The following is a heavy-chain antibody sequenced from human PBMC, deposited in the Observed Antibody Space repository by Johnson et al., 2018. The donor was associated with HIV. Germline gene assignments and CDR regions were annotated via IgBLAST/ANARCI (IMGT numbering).Heavy chain of an antibody. V-gene: IGHV3-43*01. CDR1: GFTFDDYT. J-gene: IGHJ3*02. CDR3: ARVEGADAFDI. CDR2: ISWDGYRT. Sequence: VQLVESGGVVVQPGGSLRLSCAASGFTFDDYTMHWVRQAPGKGLEWVSLISWDGYRTYYANSVKGRFTISRDNAKNTLYLQMGSLRGEDKAVYYCARVEGADAFDIWGQGTMVTVSS.